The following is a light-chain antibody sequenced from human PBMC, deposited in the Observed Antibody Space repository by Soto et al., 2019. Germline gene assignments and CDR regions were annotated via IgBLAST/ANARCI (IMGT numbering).Light chain of an antibody. V-gene: IGKV1-5*01. CDR2: DAS. CDR1: QSITTW. J-gene: IGKJ1*01. CDR3: QHYHSFPWT. Sequence: DIQMTQSPSTLSASVGDIVTITCRASQSITTWLAWYQQKPGTAVKVLIYDASTLGSGVPSRFSGSGSATEFTLTISSLQPEDFETYHCQHYHSFPWTFGQGTKVDIK.